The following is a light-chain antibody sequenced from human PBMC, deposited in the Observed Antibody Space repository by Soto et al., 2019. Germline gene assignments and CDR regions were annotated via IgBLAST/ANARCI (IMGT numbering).Light chain of an antibody. CDR1: QTIMTY. CDR2: AAS. Sequence: DIQMTQSPSSLSASIGDEVTITCRASQTIMTYLNWYQLKPGKPPRLLIYAASSLQSGVPSRFSGSGSGTDFTLTISSLQPEDFATYSCQQSYNSPPTFGRGTKVDIK. V-gene: IGKV1-39*01. J-gene: IGKJ1*01. CDR3: QQSYNSPPT.